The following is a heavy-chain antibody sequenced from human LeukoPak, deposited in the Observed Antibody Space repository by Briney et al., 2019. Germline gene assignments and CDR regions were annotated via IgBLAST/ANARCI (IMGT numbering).Heavy chain of an antibody. Sequence: GGSLRLSCAASGFTFSSYGMHWVRQAPGKGLEWVAFIRYDGSNKYYADSVKGRFTISRDNSKNTLFLQMHSLRAEDTAVYYCATGDGSYWYFDLWGRGTLVTVSS. J-gene: IGHJ2*01. CDR3: ATGDGSYWYFDL. CDR2: IRYDGSNK. V-gene: IGHV3-30*02. CDR1: GFTFSSYG. D-gene: IGHD3-10*01.